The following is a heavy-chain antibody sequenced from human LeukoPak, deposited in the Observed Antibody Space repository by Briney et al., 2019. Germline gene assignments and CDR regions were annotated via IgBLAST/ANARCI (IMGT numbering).Heavy chain of an antibody. CDR1: GFMFRSYG. Sequence: QPGGSLILSCVASGFMFRSYGMHWVRQAPGKGLEWVAVIWYDGSYEYYADSVKGRFTISRDNSNNTLFLQMNSLRVEDTAVYYCATDSGYSRKARFDPWGQGTLVTVSS. J-gene: IGHJ5*02. D-gene: IGHD6-13*01. CDR2: IWYDGSYE. CDR3: ATDSGYSRKARFDP. V-gene: IGHV3-33*01.